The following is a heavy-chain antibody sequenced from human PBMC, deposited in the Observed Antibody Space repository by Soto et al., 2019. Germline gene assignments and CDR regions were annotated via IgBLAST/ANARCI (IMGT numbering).Heavy chain of an antibody. CDR3: ARGITMARGETTAYYYYGMDV. CDR1: GYSFTSYW. Sequence: GESLKISCKGSGYSFTSYWIGWVRQMPGKGLEWMGIIYPGDSDTRYSPSFQGQVTISADKSISTAYLQWSSLKASDTAMYYCARGITMARGETTAYYYYGMDVWGQGTTVTVSS. D-gene: IGHD3-10*01. CDR2: IYPGDSDT. V-gene: IGHV5-51*01. J-gene: IGHJ6*02.